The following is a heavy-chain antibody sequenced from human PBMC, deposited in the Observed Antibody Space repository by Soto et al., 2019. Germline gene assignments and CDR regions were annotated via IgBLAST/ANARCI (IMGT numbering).Heavy chain of an antibody. J-gene: IGHJ4*01. V-gene: IGHV3-30-3*01. CDR3: VRDSHCGGDCSLYYFDY. D-gene: IGHD2-21*02. CDR1: GFTFSTYA. Sequence: QVQLVESGGGVVQPGRPLRLSCAASGFTFSTYAMYWVRQAPGKGLAWVAVISYGGSKKYYADSVKGRFSISRDNAKNRLHLQMNSLRADDTAVYYCVRDSHCGGDCSLYYFDYWGHGTLVTVSS. CDR2: ISYGGSKK.